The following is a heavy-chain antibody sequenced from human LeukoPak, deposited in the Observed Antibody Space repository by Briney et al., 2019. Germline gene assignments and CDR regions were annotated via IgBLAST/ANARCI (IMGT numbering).Heavy chain of an antibody. CDR2: SNDANGNT. CDR1: GYSFTSYA. Sequence: ASVPVPYQACGYSFTSYALLWVRPPPAQRPAWMEWSNDANGNTKYSQKFQGRVTITRDTSASTGYMELSSLRPEDTAVYYCARVQSAYCSSSSCYGGYFDYWGRGTLVTVSS. J-gene: IGHJ4*02. V-gene: IGHV1-3*01. CDR3: ARVQSAYCSSSSCYGGYFDY. D-gene: IGHD2-2*01.